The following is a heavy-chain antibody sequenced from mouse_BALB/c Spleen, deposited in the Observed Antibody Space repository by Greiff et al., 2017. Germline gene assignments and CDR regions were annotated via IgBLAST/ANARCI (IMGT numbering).Heavy chain of an antibody. J-gene: IGHJ2*01. Sequence: VQLQQSGAELVRSGASVKLSCTASGFNIKDYYMHWVKQRPEQGLAWIGWIDPENGDTEYAPKFQGKATMTADTSSNTAYLQLSSLTSEDTAVYYCKTTVVHFDYWGQGTTLTVSS. CDR2: IDPENGDT. V-gene: IGHV14-4*02. CDR1: GFNIKDYY. CDR3: KTTVVHFDY. D-gene: IGHD1-1*01.